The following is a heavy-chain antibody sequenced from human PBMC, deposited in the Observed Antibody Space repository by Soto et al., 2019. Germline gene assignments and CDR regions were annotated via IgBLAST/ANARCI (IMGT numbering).Heavy chain of an antibody. Sequence: PGGSLRLSCTASGFTFSSYAMSWVRQAPGKGLEWVSAISGSGGSTYYADSVKGRFTISRDNSKNTLYLQMNSLRAEDTAVYYCAKNPKGVVAALYYYYMDVWGKGTTVTVSS. V-gene: IGHV3-23*01. CDR3: AKNPKGVVAALYYYYMDV. CDR2: ISGSGGST. D-gene: IGHD2-15*01. J-gene: IGHJ6*03. CDR1: GFTFSSYA.